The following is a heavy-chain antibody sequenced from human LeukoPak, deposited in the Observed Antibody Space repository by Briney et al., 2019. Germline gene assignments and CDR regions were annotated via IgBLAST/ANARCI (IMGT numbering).Heavy chain of an antibody. CDR1: GGSISSYY. CDR3: ARGPGYYDSSGYPGLSTENWFDP. Sequence: SETLSLTCTVSGGSISSYYWSWIRQPPGKGLEWIGYIYYSGSTNYNPSLKSRVTISVDTSKNQFSLKLSSVTAADTAVYYCARGPGYYDSSGYPGLSTENWFDPWGQGTLVTVSS. CDR2: IYYSGST. D-gene: IGHD3-22*01. V-gene: IGHV4-59*12. J-gene: IGHJ5*02.